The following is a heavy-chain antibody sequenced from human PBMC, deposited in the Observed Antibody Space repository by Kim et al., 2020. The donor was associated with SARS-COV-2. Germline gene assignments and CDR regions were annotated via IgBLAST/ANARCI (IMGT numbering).Heavy chain of an antibody. CDR3: TIIGGSGGRSGY. CDR2: IIWNAGST. D-gene: IGHD3-10*01. J-gene: IGHJ4*02. Sequence: GGSLRLSCAASGFTFEDYGMSWVRQAPGKGLEWVSGIIWNAGSTGYADSVKGRFTISKDNAKKSLYLQMNSLRAEDTALYYCTIIGGSGGRSGYWGQGTLVTVSS. CDR1: GFTFEDYG. V-gene: IGHV3-20*04.